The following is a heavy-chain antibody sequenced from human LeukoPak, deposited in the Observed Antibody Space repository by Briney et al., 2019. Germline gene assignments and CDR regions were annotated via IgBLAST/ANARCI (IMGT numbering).Heavy chain of an antibody. V-gene: IGHV1-24*01. CDR2: FDPEDGET. Sequence: ASVKVCCKVSGYTLDELSMHWMRQAPGKWLEWMGGFDPEDGETIYAQKFQGRVTMTEDTSTDTAYMELSSLRSDDTAVYYCARDKHCSSTSCFLRNWFDPWGQGTLVTVSS. CDR1: GYTLDELS. J-gene: IGHJ5*02. D-gene: IGHD2-2*01. CDR3: ARDKHCSSTSCFLRNWFDP.